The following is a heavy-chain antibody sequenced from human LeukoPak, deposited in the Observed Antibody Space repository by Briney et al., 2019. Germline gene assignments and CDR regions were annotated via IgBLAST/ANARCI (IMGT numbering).Heavy chain of an antibody. V-gene: IGHV5-51*01. J-gene: IGHJ4*02. D-gene: IGHD3-3*01. Sequence: GESLKISCKGSGCSFTTYWIGWVRQMPGKGLEWMGIIYPGDSDTRYSPSFQGQVTISADKSISTAYLQWSSLKASDTAMYYCARGRLGVLEWFLGSELDYWGQGTLVTVSS. CDR3: ARGRLGVLEWFLGSELDY. CDR1: GCSFTTYW. CDR2: IYPGDSDT.